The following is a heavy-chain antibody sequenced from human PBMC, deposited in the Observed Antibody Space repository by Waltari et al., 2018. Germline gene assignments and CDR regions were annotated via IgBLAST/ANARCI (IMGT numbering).Heavy chain of an antibody. CDR2: INHSGRT. D-gene: IGHD6-13*01. V-gene: IGHV4-34*01. Sequence: QVQLQQWGAGLLKPSETLSLTCAVYGGSFSGYYWSWIRQPPGKGLEWIGEINHSGRTNYNPSLKSRVTISVDTSKNQFSLKLSSVTAADTAVYYCAREGYSSSWTGFDYWGQGTLVTVSS. J-gene: IGHJ4*02. CDR1: GGSFSGYY. CDR3: AREGYSSSWTGFDY.